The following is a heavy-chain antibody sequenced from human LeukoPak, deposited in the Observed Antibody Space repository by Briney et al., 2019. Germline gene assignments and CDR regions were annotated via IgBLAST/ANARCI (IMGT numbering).Heavy chain of an antibody. CDR3: ARGGPSGSSSLFDY. CDR1: GGSFSGYY. V-gene: IGHV4-34*01. D-gene: IGHD6-6*01. Sequence: SETLSLTCAVYGGSFSGYYWSWIRQPPGKGLEWIGEINHSGSTNYNPSLKSRVTISVDTSKNQFSLKLSSVTAADTAVYYCARGGPSGSSSLFDYWGQGTLVTVSS. CDR2: INHSGST. J-gene: IGHJ4*02.